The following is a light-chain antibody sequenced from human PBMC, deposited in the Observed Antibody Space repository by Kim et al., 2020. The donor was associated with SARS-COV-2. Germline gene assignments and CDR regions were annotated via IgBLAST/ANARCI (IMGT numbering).Light chain of an antibody. CDR3: MQALQTPPYT. CDR1: QSLLHSNGYNY. CDR2: LGS. J-gene: IGKJ2*01. Sequence: DIVMTQSPLSLSVTPGEPASISCRSSQSLLHSNGYNYLDWYLQKPGQSPQLLIYLGSNRASGVPDRFSGSGSGTDFTLKISRVEAEDVGVYYCMQALQTPPYTFGQGTKLEI. V-gene: IGKV2-28*01.